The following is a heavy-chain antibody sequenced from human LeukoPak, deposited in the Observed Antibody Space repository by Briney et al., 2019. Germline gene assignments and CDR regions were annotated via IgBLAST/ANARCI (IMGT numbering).Heavy chain of an antibody. CDR1: GYTFTSYA. D-gene: IGHD4-23*01. J-gene: IGHJ4*02. V-gene: IGHV1-3*01. CDR3: ARDIGKTFDY. Sequence: GASVKVSCKASGYTFTSYAMHWVRQAPGQRLEWMGWINAGNGYTKYSQNFQGRVTITRDTSASTAYMELGSLRSEDTAVYYCARDIGKTFDYWGQGTLVTVSS. CDR2: INAGNGYT.